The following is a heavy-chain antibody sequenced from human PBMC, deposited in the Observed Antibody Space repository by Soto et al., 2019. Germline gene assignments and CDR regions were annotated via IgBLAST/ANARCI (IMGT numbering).Heavy chain of an antibody. J-gene: IGHJ5*02. CDR2: INPNSGVT. V-gene: IGHV1-2*02. Sequence: QVRLVQSGAEMKKPGASVKVSCKASGYYFTGYYMHWVRQAPGQGLEWMGWINPNSGVTNYAQRFKGRVSMTRDTSISTAYLAVKRLTSDDTAVYYCETNLFSSTSRGSDFDPWGQGTLVIVS. CDR3: ETNLFSSTSRGSDFDP. CDR1: GYYFTGYY. D-gene: IGHD6-19*01.